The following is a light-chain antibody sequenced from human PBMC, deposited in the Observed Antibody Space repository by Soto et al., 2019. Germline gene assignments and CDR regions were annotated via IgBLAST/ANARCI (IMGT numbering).Light chain of an antibody. CDR1: QSISSW. J-gene: IGKJ1*01. Sequence: DIQMTQSPSTLSASVGDRVTITCRASQSISSWLAWYQQKPGKAPKLLIYKESSLKSGVPSRFSGSGSGTEFTLTISSLQPDDFATYYCQQYNSYWTFGQGTKVEI. CDR2: KES. CDR3: QQYNSYWT. V-gene: IGKV1-5*03.